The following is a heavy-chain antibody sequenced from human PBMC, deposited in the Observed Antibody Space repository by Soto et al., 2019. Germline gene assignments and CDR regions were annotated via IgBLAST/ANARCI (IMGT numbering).Heavy chain of an antibody. CDR1: GFTFSSYA. CDR3: AKPGDDYSNFGV. Sequence: LRLSCAASGFTFSSYAMSWVRQAPGKGLEWVSAISGSGGSTYYADSVKGRFTISRDNSKNTLYLQMNSLRAEDTAVYYCAKPGDDYSNFGVWGQGITVTVSS. CDR2: ISGSGGST. J-gene: IGHJ6*02. D-gene: IGHD4-4*01. V-gene: IGHV3-23*01.